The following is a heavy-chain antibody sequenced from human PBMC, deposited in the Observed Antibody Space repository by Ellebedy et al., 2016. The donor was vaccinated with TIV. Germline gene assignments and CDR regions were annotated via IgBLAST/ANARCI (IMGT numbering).Heavy chain of an antibody. CDR1: GFTFNSYW. V-gene: IGHV3-7*03. J-gene: IGHJ6*02. Sequence: GESLKISCAASGFTFNSYWMSWVRQAPGKGLEWAANINQDGSRIYYVDSVQGRFTISRDKAKNSVYLRMNTLRVEDTAVYHCVRDGAYGDYSPGYYGMDVWGQGTTVTVSS. CDR3: VRDGAYGDYSPGYYGMDV. CDR2: INQDGSRI. D-gene: IGHD3-22*01.